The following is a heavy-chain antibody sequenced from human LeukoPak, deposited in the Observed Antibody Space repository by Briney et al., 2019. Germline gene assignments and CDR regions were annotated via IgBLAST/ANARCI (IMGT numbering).Heavy chain of an antibody. CDR3: ARAASAQGGDFDY. CDR1: GGSISSGGYY. V-gene: IGHV4-31*03. CDR2: IYYSGST. Sequence: SETLSLTCTVSGGSISSGGYYWSWIRQHPGKGLEWIGYIYYSGSTYYNPSLKSRVTISVDTSKNQFSLKLSSVTAADTAVYYCARAASAQGGDFDYWGQGTRVTVSS. J-gene: IGHJ4*02. D-gene: IGHD3-16*01.